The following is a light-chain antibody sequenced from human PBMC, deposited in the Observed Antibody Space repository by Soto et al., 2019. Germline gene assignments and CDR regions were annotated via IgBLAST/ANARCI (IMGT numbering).Light chain of an antibody. CDR1: SSDVGGYDY. Sequence: QSVLTQPASVSGSPGQSITISCTGTSSDVGGYDYVSWYQQHPGKAPKLMIYEVNKRPSGVPDRFSGSKSGNTASLTVSGLQAEDEADYYCSSYAGSVLFGGGTKLTVL. CDR3: SSYAGSVL. CDR2: EVN. J-gene: IGLJ2*01. V-gene: IGLV2-8*01.